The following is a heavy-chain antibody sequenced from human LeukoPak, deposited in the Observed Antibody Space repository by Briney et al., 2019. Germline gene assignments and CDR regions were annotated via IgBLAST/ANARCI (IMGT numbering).Heavy chain of an antibody. J-gene: IGHJ4*02. CDR2: IHYTGST. V-gene: IGHV4-39*01. D-gene: IGHD3-22*01. CDR1: GGSISSSTYY. Sequence: PSETLSLTCTVSGGSISSSTYYWGWIRQPPGKGLEWIGTIHYTGSTYYTPSLRSRVTISVDTSKNQFSLNLNSVTAADTAVYYYASLGGYYDPPDYWGQGTLVTVSS. CDR3: ASLGGYYDPPDY.